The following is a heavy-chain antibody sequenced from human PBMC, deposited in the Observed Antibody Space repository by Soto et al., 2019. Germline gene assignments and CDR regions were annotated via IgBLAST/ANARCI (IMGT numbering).Heavy chain of an antibody. V-gene: IGHV4-39*01. CDR1: GGSISSSSYY. D-gene: IGHD3-3*01. J-gene: IGHJ4*02. Sequence: PSETLSLSCTVSGGSISSSSYYWGWIRQPPGKGLEWIGSIYYSGSTYYNPSLKSRVTISVDTSKNQFSLKLSSVTAADTAVYYCARVLQAFWSGYYVDYWGQGTLVT. CDR2: IYYSGST. CDR3: ARVLQAFWSGYYVDY.